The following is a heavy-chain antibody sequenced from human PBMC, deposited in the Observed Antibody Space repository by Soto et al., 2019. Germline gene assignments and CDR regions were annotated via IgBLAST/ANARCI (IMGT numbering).Heavy chain of an antibody. D-gene: IGHD5-12*01. CDR2: IYYSGST. CDR1: GGSISSYY. CDR3: ARLYSGYDSFDY. V-gene: IGHV4-59*08. J-gene: IGHJ4*02. Sequence: SETLSLTCTVSGGSISSYYWSWIRQPPGKGLEGIGYIYYSGSTNYNPSLKSRVTRSVDTSKNQVSLKLSSVTAADTALYYCARLYSGYDSFDYWGQGTLVTVAS.